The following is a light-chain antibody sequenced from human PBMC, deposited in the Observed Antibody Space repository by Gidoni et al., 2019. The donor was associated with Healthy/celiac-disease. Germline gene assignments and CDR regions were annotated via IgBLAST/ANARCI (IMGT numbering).Light chain of an antibody. V-gene: IGLV1-40*01. CDR2: GNS. J-gene: IGLJ1*01. Sequence: QSLLPQPPSVSVAPGQSVPISCTGSSSNIGAGYDVHWYQQLPGTAPKLLIYGNSNRPSGVPDRFSGSKSGTSASLAITGLQAEDEADYYCQSYDSSLSGSKVFGTGTKVTVL. CDR1: SSNIGAGYD. CDR3: QSYDSSLSGSKV.